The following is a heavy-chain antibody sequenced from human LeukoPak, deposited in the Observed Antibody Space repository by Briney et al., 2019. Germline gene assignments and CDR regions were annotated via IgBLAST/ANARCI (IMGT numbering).Heavy chain of an antibody. CDR2: ISWNSGSI. Sequence: GGSLRLSCAASGFTFDDYAMHWVRQAPGKGLEWVSGISWNSGSIGYADSVKGRFTISRDNAKNSLYLQMNSLRAEDTALYYCAKDGGPGGYSYGYHWFDPWGQGTLVTVSS. J-gene: IGHJ5*02. CDR3: AKDGGPGGYSYGYHWFDP. D-gene: IGHD5-18*01. V-gene: IGHV3-9*01. CDR1: GFTFDDYA.